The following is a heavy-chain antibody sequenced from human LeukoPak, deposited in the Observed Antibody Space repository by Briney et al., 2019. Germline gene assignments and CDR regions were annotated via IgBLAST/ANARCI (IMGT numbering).Heavy chain of an antibody. CDR2: IYTTGSTTGST. V-gene: IGHV4-61*02. CDR1: GGSISSGSYY. D-gene: IGHD2-8*01. J-gene: IGHJ4*02. CDR3: ARAGHCTNGICYTADFDY. Sequence: SSETLSLTCTVSGGSISSGSYYWNWIRQPAGKGLEWIGRIYTTGSTTGSTTYNPSLKSRVTISIDTSKTHFSLELTSVTAADTAVYYCARAGHCTNGICYTADFDYWGQGSLVTVSS.